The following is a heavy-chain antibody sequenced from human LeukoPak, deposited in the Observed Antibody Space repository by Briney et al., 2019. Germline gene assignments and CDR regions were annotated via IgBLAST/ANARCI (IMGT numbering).Heavy chain of an antibody. Sequence: PSETLPLTCSVSGVSVSDGRYYWTWIRRHPGKGLEWIGYKYYSGSAKYNPSLKSRLTISIDTSKNQFSLQLSSVTAADTATYYCATPYCSSISCLDVFNMWGQGTRVTVSS. CDR3: ATPYCSSISCLDVFNM. V-gene: IGHV4-31*03. CDR2: KYYSGSA. D-gene: IGHD2-2*01. J-gene: IGHJ3*02. CDR1: GVSVSDGRYY.